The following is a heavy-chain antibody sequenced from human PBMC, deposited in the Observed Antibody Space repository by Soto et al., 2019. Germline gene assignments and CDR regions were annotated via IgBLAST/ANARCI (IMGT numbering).Heavy chain of an antibody. Sequence: GGSLSLSCKASGFTFGDYAMSWFRKAPGKGLEWVGFIRSKAYGGTTEYAASVKGRFTISRDDSKSIAYLQMNRLKTEDTAVYSPNRTHRHNWFDTWGQGTLVTVSS. CDR3: NRTHRHNWFDT. CDR1: GFTFGDYA. CDR2: IRSKAYGGTT. V-gene: IGHV3-49*03. J-gene: IGHJ5*02.